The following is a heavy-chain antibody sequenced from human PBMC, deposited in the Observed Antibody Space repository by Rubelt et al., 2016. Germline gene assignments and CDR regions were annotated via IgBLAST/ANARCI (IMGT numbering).Heavy chain of an antibody. CDR3: AKPARLDYGINAEYFQH. CDR2: LRYDGSNK. CDR1: GFTFSSYG. Sequence: QVQLVESGGGVVQPGGSLRLSCAASGFTFSSYGMHWVRQAPGKGLEWVAFLRYDGSNKYYADSVKGRFTISRDNSKNTLYLQMNSLRAEDTAVYYCAKPARLDYGINAEYFQHWGQGTLVTVSS. J-gene: IGHJ1*01. V-gene: IGHV3-30*02. D-gene: IGHD4-17*01.